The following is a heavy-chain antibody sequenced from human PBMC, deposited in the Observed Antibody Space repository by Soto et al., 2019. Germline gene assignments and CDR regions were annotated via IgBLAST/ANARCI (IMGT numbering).Heavy chain of an antibody. CDR3: ARISTVTMGDYYYGMDV. J-gene: IGHJ6*02. D-gene: IGHD4-17*01. V-gene: IGHV4-59*01. Sequence: PSETLSLTCTVSGGSISSYYWSWIRQPPGKGLEWIGYIYYSGSTNYNPSLKSRVTISVDTSKNQFSLKLSSVTAADTAVYYCARISTVTMGDYYYGMDVWGQGTTVTVSS. CDR2: IYYSGST. CDR1: GGSISSYY.